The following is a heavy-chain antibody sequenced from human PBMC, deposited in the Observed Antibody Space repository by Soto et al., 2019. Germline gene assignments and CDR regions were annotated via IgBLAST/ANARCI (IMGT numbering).Heavy chain of an antibody. CDR2: INAGNGNT. CDR1: GYTFTSYA. J-gene: IGHJ6*03. Sequence: QVQLVQSGAEVKKPGASVKVSCKASGYTFTSYAMHWVRQAPGQRLEWMGWINAGNGNTRYSQKFQGRVTITRDTSASTAYMELSSLRSEDTAVYYCARSDYSSSSLGYMDVWGKGTTVTVSS. D-gene: IGHD6-6*01. CDR3: ARSDYSSSSLGYMDV. V-gene: IGHV1-3*01.